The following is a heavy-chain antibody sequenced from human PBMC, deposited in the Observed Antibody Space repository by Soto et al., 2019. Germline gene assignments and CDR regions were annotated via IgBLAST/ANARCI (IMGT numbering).Heavy chain of an antibody. Sequence: GGSLRLSCAASGFTFSSYGMHWVRQAPGKGLEWVAVISYDGSNKYYADSVKGRFTISRDNSKNTLYLQMNSLRAEDTAVYYCAKDIVVVPAAISLSAGVDYWGQGTLVTVSS. CDR3: AKDIVVVPAAISLSAGVDY. CDR2: ISYDGSNK. V-gene: IGHV3-30*18. J-gene: IGHJ4*02. CDR1: GFTFSSYG. D-gene: IGHD2-2*01.